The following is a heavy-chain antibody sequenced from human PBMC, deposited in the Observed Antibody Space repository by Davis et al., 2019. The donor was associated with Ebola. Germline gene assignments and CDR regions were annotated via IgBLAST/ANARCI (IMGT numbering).Heavy chain of an antibody. D-gene: IGHD4/OR15-4a*01. CDR2: ISANSGNT. Sequence: ASVKVSCKASGGTFSSYAISWVRQAPGQGLEWMGWISANSGNTNYAEKFHDRVTLVRDTSTGSAFMELRRLRSDDTAVYYCARPFMVIIPTGRKIYSGMDVWGQGTTVTVSS. V-gene: IGHV1-18*01. J-gene: IGHJ6*02. CDR1: GGTFSSYA. CDR3: ARPFMVIIPTGRKIYSGMDV.